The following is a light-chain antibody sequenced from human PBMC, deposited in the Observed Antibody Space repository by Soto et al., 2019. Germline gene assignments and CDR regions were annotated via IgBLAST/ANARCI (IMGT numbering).Light chain of an antibody. V-gene: IGKV1-9*01. CDR3: QQLNSFPIA. CDR2: GAS. J-gene: IGKJ3*01. Sequence: IPLTQSPSSLSASVGDRVTITCRASQGISSFLAWYQQKPGRAPKPLIYGASTLQSGVPSRFSGSGSGTDFTLTISSLQPEDFATYYCQQLNSFPIAFGPGTKVEIQ. CDR1: QGISSF.